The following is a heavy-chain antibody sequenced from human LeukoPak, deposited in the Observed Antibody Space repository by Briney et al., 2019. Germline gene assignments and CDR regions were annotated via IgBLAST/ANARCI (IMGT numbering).Heavy chain of an antibody. D-gene: IGHD2-2*01. V-gene: IGHV3-43*01. CDR1: GFTFDDYT. J-gene: IGHJ4*02. CDR3: AKGGYCSSTSCLDY. Sequence: GGSLRLSCAAKGFTFDDYTMHWVRQAPGKGLEWVSLISWDGGSTYYADSVKGRFTISRDNSKNSLYLQMNSLRTEDTALYYCAKGGYCSSTSCLDYWGQGTLVTVSS. CDR2: ISWDGGST.